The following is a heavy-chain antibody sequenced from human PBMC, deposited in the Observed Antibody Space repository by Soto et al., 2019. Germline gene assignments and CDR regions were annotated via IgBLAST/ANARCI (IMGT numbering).Heavy chain of an antibody. D-gene: IGHD6-6*01. Sequence: QVQLQESGPGLVKPSQTLSLTCTVSGGSISSGDYYWSWIRQPPGKGLEWIGYIYHSGSTYYNPSLMSRVTISVNTSKNQFSLKPSSVTAADTAVYYWARERPDGARRDPGGQGTLVPVSS. CDR3: ARERPDGARRDP. CDR2: IYHSGST. J-gene: IGHJ5*02. CDR1: GGSISSGDYY. V-gene: IGHV4-30-4*01.